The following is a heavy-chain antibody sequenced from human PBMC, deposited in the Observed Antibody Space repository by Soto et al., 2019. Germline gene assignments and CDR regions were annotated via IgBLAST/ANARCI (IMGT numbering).Heavy chain of an antibody. CDR1: GGSISSYY. V-gene: IGHV4-59*08. J-gene: IGHJ6*03. CDR3: ARLSGGYGQFYYYYYYMDV. D-gene: IGHD5-18*01. Sequence: QVQLQESGPGLVKPSETLSLTCTVSGGSISSYYWSWIRQPPGKGLEGSGYIYYSGSTNYNPSLKSRVTLSVDTSKHQFSLKLSSVTAADTAVYYCARLSGGYGQFYYYYYYMDVWGKGTTVTVSS. CDR2: IYYSGST.